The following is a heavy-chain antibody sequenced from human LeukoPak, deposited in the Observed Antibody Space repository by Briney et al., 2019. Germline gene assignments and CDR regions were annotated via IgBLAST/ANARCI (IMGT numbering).Heavy chain of an antibody. V-gene: IGHV3-21*04. Sequence: KPGGSLRLSCAASGFTFSSYSMNWVRQAPGKGLEWVSSISSSSSYIYYADSVKGRFTISRDNAKNSLYLQMNSLRAEDTAVYYCARGPQLTYFYYMDVWGKGTTVTVSS. J-gene: IGHJ6*03. CDR1: GFTFSSYS. CDR2: ISSSSSYI. CDR3: ARGPQLTYFYYMDV. D-gene: IGHD5-24*01.